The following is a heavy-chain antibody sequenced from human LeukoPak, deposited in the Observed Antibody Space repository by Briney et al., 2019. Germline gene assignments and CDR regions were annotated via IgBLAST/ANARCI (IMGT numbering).Heavy chain of an antibody. V-gene: IGHV1-3*03. CDR2: INAGNGNT. Sequence: ASVKVSCKASGYTFTSYAMHWVRQAPGQRLEWMGWINAGNGNTKYSQEFQGRVTITRDTSASTAYMELSSLRSEDMAVYYCAREGSYIYGYRYWGQGTLVTVSS. J-gene: IGHJ4*02. D-gene: IGHD5-18*01. CDR3: AREGSYIYGYRY. CDR1: GYTFTSYA.